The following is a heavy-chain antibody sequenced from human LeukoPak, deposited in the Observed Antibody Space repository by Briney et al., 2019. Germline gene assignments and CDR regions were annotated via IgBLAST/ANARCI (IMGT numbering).Heavy chain of an antibody. CDR3: ARGNIGIAVADPHFQH. V-gene: IGHV1-8*03. Sequence: ASVKVSCKAPGGTFSSYAISWVRQAPGQGLEWMGWMNPNSGNTGYAQKFQGRVTITRNTSISTAYMELSSLRSEDTAVYYCARGNIGIAVADPHFQHWGQGTLVTVSS. CDR1: GGTFSSYA. J-gene: IGHJ1*01. D-gene: IGHD6-19*01. CDR2: MNPNSGNT.